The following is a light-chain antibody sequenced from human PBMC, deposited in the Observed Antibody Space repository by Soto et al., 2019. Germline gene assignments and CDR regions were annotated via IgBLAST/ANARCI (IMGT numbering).Light chain of an antibody. CDR2: DTF. CDR1: QSVSNY. Sequence: EIVLTQSPATLSLSPGERATLSCRASQSVSNYLVWYQQKSGQAPRLLIYDTFNRATGVPARFSGSGSGTDFSLTISSLEPVDFAVYYCQQRSKWPLTFGGGTKVEIK. CDR3: QQRSKWPLT. J-gene: IGKJ4*01. V-gene: IGKV3-11*01.